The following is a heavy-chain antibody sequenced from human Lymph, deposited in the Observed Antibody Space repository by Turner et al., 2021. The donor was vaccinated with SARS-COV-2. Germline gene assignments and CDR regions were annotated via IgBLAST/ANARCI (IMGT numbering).Heavy chain of an antibody. V-gene: IGHV4-39*01. D-gene: IGHD2-8*01. CDR2: IYYSGST. CDR3: ARAPFIIVLMMYASGYFDN. CDR1: VCSISSSSYY. J-gene: IGHJ4*02. Sequence: QLQLQESGPGLVKPSETLSLTCTVSVCSISSSSYYWGWIRQPPGKGLEWIGSIYYSGSTYYNPSLKSRVTISVDTSKNQFSLKLSSVTAADTAVYYCARAPFIIVLMMYASGYFDNWGQGTLVTVSS.